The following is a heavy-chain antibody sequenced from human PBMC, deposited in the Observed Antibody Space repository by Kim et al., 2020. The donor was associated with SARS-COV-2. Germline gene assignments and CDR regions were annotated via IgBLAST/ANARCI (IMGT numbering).Heavy chain of an antibody. D-gene: IGHD3-10*01. CDR3: ARGRGITMVRGVTYYFDY. J-gene: IGHJ4*02. CDR2: INHSGST. V-gene: IGHV4-34*01. Sequence: SETLSLTCAVYGGSFSGYYWSWIRQPPGKGLEWIGEINHSGSTNYNPSLKSRVTISVDTSKIQFSLKLSSVTAADTAVYYCARGRGITMVRGVTYYFDYWGQGTLVTVSP. CDR1: GGSFSGYY.